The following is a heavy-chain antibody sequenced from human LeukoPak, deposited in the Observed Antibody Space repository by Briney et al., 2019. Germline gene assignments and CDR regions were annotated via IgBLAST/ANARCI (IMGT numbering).Heavy chain of an antibody. V-gene: IGHV3-30*18. CDR3: AKDIGKNTAITSY. CDR2: ISYDGSNK. Sequence: GGSLRLSCAVSGFTFSSYGMHWVRQAPGKGLEWVAVISYDGSNKYYADSVKGRFTISRDNSKNTLYLQMNSLRAEDTAVYYCAKDIGKNTAITSYWGQGTLVTVSS. J-gene: IGHJ4*02. CDR1: GFTFSSYG. D-gene: IGHD5-18*01.